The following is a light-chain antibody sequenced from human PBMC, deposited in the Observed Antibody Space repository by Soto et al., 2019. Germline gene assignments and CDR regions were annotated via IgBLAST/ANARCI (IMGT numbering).Light chain of an antibody. CDR1: QSVSSN. V-gene: IGKV3-15*01. J-gene: IGKJ4*01. CDR3: QQYNNWPPV. Sequence: IVMTQSPATLSVSPGERATLSCRASQSVSSNLAWYQQKPGQAPRPLIYGASTRATGIPARFSGSGSGTEFTLTISSLQSEDFAVYYCQQYNNWPPVFGGGTKVEIK. CDR2: GAS.